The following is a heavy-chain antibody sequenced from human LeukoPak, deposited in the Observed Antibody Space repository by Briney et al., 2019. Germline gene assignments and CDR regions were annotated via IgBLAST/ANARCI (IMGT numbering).Heavy chain of an antibody. CDR2: IGAYNGNT. V-gene: IGHV1-18*01. Sequence: ASVKVSCKASGYTFTSYGISWVRQAPGQGLEWMGWIGAYNGNTNYAQKLQGRVTMTTDTSTSTAYMELRSLRSDDTAVYYCARDPAIVVVIATYFDYWGQGTLVTVSS. CDR3: ARDPAIVVVIATYFDY. D-gene: IGHD2-21*01. J-gene: IGHJ4*02. CDR1: GYTFTSYG.